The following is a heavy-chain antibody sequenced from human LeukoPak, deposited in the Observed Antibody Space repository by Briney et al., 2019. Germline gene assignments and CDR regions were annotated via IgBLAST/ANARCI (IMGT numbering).Heavy chain of an antibody. CDR2: ISYDGSNK. J-gene: IGHJ4*02. Sequence: PGGSLRLSCAASGFTFSSYAMHWVRQAPGKGLEWVAVISYDGSNKYYADSVKGRFTISRDNSKNTLYVQMNSLRVEDTAVYYCARGAFYDSSGRTAGFDYWGQGTLVTVSS. CDR3: ARGAFYDSSGRTAGFDY. CDR1: GFTFSSYA. V-gene: IGHV3-30-3*01. D-gene: IGHD3-22*01.